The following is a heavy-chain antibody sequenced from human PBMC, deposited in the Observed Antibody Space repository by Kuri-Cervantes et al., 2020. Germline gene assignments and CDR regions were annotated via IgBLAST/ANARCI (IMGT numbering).Heavy chain of an antibody. D-gene: IGHD4-17*01. V-gene: IGHV3-33*08. CDR2: IWSDGSNK. CDR1: GFIFSSNW. J-gene: IGHJ5*02. CDR3: ARGYGDYVGWFDP. Sequence: GESLKISCAASGFIFSSNWMSWVRQAPGKGLEWVAFIWSDGSNKYYADSVKGRFTISRDNSKNTLYLQMNSLRAEDTAVYYCARGYGDYVGWFDPWGQGTLVTVSS.